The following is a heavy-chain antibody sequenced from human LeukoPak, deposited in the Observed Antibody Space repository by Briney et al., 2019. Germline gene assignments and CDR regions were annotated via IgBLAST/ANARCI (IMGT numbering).Heavy chain of an antibody. Sequence: GSVKVSCKASGGTFSSYGISWVRQAPGQGLEWMGWISAYNGNTNYAQKLQGRVTMTTDTSTSTAYMELRSLRSDDTAVYYCARVQGYSYGVSYYYGMDVWGQGTTVTVSS. CDR1: GGTFSSYG. CDR3: ARVQGYSYGVSYYYGMDV. V-gene: IGHV1-18*01. CDR2: ISAYNGNT. D-gene: IGHD5-18*01. J-gene: IGHJ6*02.